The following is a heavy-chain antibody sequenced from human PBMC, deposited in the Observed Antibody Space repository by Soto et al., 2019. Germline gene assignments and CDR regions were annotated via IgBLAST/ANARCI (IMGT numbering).Heavy chain of an antibody. V-gene: IGHV3-15*07. CDR2: IKSKTDGGAP. Sequence: EVQLVESGGGLVRPGGSQRLSCAASGSTFSQVWMNWVRQAPGKGLEWVGRIKSKTDGGAPDYAAPVKGRFTISRDDLKDTLYLEMNSLKTEDTPVYYCTTGGIVGVVIDYWGQGTLVTVSS. CDR1: GSTFSQVW. J-gene: IGHJ4*02. CDR3: TTGGIVGVVIDY. D-gene: IGHD1-26*01.